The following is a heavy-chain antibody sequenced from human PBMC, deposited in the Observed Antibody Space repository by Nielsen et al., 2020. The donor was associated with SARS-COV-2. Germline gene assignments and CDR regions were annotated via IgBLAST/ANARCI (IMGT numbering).Heavy chain of an antibody. CDR2: ISYDGSNK. J-gene: IGHJ4*02. CDR3: ASLLGELSF. Sequence: GESLKISCAASGFTFSSYAMHWVRQAPGKGLEWVAVISYDGSNKYYADSVKGRFTISRDNSKNTLYLQMNSLRAEDTAVYYCASLLGELSFWGQGTLVTVSS. D-gene: IGHD3-16*02. V-gene: IGHV3-30-3*01. CDR1: GFTFSSYA.